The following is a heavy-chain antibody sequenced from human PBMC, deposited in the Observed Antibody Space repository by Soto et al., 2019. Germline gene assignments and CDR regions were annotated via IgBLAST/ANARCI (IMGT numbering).Heavy chain of an antibody. Sequence: QVQLVQSGAEVKKPGASVKVSCKASGYTFTSYYMHWVRQAPGQGLEWMGIINPSGGSTRYAQKFQSRVTMTRDTSTSTVYMELSSLRSEDTAVYYCARAVRGEGFDYWGQGTLVTVSS. CDR2: INPSGGST. J-gene: IGHJ4*02. CDR3: ARAVRGEGFDY. CDR1: GYTFTSYY. V-gene: IGHV1-46*01. D-gene: IGHD3-10*01.